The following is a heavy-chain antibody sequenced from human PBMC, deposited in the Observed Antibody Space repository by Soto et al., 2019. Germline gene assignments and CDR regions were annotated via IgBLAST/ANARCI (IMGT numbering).Heavy chain of an antibody. V-gene: IGHV4-59*01. D-gene: IGHD4-17*01. CDR2: IYYSGST. Sequence: SETLSLTCAVYGGSFSGYYWNWVRQPPGKGLEWIGYIYYSGSTSYNPSLKSRVTISVDTSKNQFSLKLNSVTAADTAVYYCARDYGDYFDYWGLGTLVTVSS. J-gene: IGHJ4*02. CDR3: ARDYGDYFDY. CDR1: GGSFSGYY.